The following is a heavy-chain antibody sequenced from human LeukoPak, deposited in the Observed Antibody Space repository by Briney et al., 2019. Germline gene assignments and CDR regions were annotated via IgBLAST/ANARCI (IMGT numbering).Heavy chain of an antibody. Sequence: PSETLSLTCTVSGGSIRSYYWSWIRQPPGKGLEWIAYIYYSGSTNYNPSLKSRVTISVDTSKNQFSLKLSSVTAADTAVYYCARGPTNGDYRFDYWGQGTLVTVSS. V-gene: IGHV4-59*08. CDR1: GGSIRSYY. D-gene: IGHD4-17*01. CDR3: ARGPTNGDYRFDY. CDR2: IYYSGST. J-gene: IGHJ4*02.